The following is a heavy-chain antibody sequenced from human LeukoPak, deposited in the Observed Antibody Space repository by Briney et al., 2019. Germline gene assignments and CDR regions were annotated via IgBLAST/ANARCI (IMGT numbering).Heavy chain of an antibody. CDR3: ARDLELLWFRDTPSGYFDY. V-gene: IGHV3-48*03. D-gene: IGHD3-10*01. J-gene: IGHJ4*03. CDR2: ICSSGSTI. Sequence: PGGSLRLSCAASGFTFSSYEMNWVRQAPGKGLEWVSYICSSGSTIYYADSVKGRFTISRDNAKNSLYLQMNSLRAEDTAVYYCARDLELLWFRDTPSGYFDYWGQGTLVNLSP. CDR1: GFTFSSYE.